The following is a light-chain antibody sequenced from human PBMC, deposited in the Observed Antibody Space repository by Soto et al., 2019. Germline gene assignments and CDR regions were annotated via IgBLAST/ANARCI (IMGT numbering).Light chain of an antibody. CDR2: GAS. Sequence: EIQMTQSPSTLSASPGDRVTVACRASQSVTRYLDWYQQKPGKAPRLLIYGASNMESGIPARFSGSGSGTEFTLTITSLQPEDFATYYCQQCGGYSWTFGRGTKVDI. J-gene: IGKJ1*01. CDR3: QQCGGYSWT. V-gene: IGKV1-5*01. CDR1: QSVTRY.